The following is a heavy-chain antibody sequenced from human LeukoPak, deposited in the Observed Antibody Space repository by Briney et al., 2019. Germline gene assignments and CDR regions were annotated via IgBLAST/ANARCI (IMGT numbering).Heavy chain of an antibody. CDR1: GGSVSSGSYY. V-gene: IGHV4-61*01. J-gene: IGHJ4*02. CDR2: IYYSGST. CDR3: ARTEVLRDYDYVWGSYRSPHFDY. Sequence: PPETLSLTCTVSGGSVSSGSYYWSWIRQPPGKGLEWIGYIYYSGSTNYNPSLKSRVTISVDTSKNQFSLKLSSVTAADTAVYYCARTEVLRDYDYVWGSYRSPHFDYWGQGTLVTVSS. D-gene: IGHD3-16*02.